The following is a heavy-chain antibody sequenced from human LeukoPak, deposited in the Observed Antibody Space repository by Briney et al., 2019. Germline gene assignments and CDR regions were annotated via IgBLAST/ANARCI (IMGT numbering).Heavy chain of an antibody. CDR2: IRSKAYGGTT. Sequence: PGGSLRLSCTASGFTFGDYAMSWVRQAPGKGQEWVGFIRSKAYGGTTEYAASVKGRFTISRDDSKSIAYLQMNSLKTEDTAVYYCTRTRGYCSGGSCYSGFGYWGQGTLVTVSS. CDR1: GFTFGDYA. D-gene: IGHD2-15*01. CDR3: TRTRGYCSGGSCYSGFGY. V-gene: IGHV3-49*04. J-gene: IGHJ4*02.